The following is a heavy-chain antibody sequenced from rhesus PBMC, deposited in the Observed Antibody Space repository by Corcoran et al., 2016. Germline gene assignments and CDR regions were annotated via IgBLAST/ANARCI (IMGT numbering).Heavy chain of an antibody. J-gene: IGHJ4*01. CDR3: ARALIVGTERFDY. D-gene: IGHD5-24*01. CDR2: IYGKSAST. CDR1: GGSISGYYS. Sequence: QVQLQQWGEGLVKPSETLSLTCAVYGGSISGYYSCSWLRQPPAQGLEWIGYIYGKSASTNYNPSLKNRVTISKDTSKNQFSLKLSSVTAADTAVYYCARALIVGTERFDYWGQGVLVTVSS. V-gene: IGHV4-73*01.